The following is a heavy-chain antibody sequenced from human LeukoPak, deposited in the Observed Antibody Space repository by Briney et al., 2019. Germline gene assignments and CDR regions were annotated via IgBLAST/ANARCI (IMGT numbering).Heavy chain of an antibody. CDR3: ARVEVVPTAAQRTEYADY. CDR2: ISSSSSTI. CDR1: GFTFSSYS. Sequence: QTGGSLRLSCAASGFTFSSYSMNWVRQAPGKGLEWVSYISSSSSTIYYADSVKGRFTISRDNAKNSLYLQMNSLRAEDTAVYYCARVEVVPTAAQRTEYADYWGQGTLVTVSS. J-gene: IGHJ4*02. D-gene: IGHD2-2*01. V-gene: IGHV3-48*04.